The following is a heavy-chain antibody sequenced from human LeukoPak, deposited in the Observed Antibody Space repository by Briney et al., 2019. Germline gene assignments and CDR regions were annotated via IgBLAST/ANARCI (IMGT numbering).Heavy chain of an antibody. CDR2: IYYSGTT. CDR1: GGSISTYY. Sequence: PSETLSLTCTVSGGSISTYYWSWIRQPPGKGLEWIGYIYYSGTTDYNPSLKSRVTISVDASNNQLFVRVTSVTAEDTAVYYCARSSGAYRSFDYWGEGTLVPVS. J-gene: IGHJ4*02. V-gene: IGHV4-59*01. CDR3: ARSSGAYRSFDY. D-gene: IGHD1-26*01.